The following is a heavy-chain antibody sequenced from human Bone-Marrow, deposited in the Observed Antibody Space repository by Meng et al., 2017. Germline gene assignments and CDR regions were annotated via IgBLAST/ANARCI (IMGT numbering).Heavy chain of an antibody. CDR3: ASLYGDSSVWYLDL. V-gene: IGHV4-31*03. CDR1: GVSISSGNHY. J-gene: IGHJ2*01. CDR2: IYYSGST. Sequence: VQLQESGPGLVKPSQTLSLTCTVSGVSISSGNHYWSWIRQHPGKGLEYIGYIYYSGSTYYNPSLKSRVIISVDTSKNQFSLRLNSVTAADTAVYYCASLYGDSSVWYLDLWGRGTLVTVSS. D-gene: IGHD4-17*01.